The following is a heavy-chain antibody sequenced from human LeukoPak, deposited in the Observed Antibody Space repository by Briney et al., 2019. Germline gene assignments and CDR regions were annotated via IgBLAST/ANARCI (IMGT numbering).Heavy chain of an antibody. CDR3: ARGFYEPFDR. V-gene: IGHV4-59*02. D-gene: IGHD2/OR15-2a*01. CDR1: GASVSSSH. CDR2: VDYNGST. J-gene: IGHJ5*02. Sequence: SETLSLTCTVSGASVSSSHWNWIRQSPGKGLEWIANVDYNGSTKYNPSLRGRGTMSLDTSKNQFYLKLESVTAADTARYYCARGFYEPFDRSRQGNLVTVSS.